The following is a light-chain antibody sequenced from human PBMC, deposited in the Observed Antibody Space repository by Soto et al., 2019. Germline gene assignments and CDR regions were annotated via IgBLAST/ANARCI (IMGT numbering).Light chain of an antibody. Sequence: EIVMTQSPVTLSVSPGERAPLSCRASQTVSINLAWFQQKPGQAPRLLIYNTSTRAAGIPARFSGSGSGTEITLIIISLQSEDFAVYYCQQHNNWPRTFGQGTKVEIK. J-gene: IGKJ1*01. CDR2: NTS. CDR1: QTVSIN. CDR3: QQHNNWPRT. V-gene: IGKV3-15*01.